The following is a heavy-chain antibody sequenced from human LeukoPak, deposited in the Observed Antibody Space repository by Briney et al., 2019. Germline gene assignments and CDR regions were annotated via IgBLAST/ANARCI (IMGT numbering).Heavy chain of an antibody. CDR1: GFTFSIYT. D-gene: IGHD1-1*01. Sequence: PGGSLRLSCAPSGFTFSIYTMNWVRQAPEKGLEWVSSISSTSSYIYYADSVKGRFTISRDNANNSLYLQMNGLRAGDTAVYYCARGSRGNGFDPWGQGTLVTVSS. CDR3: ARGSRGNGFDP. J-gene: IGHJ5*02. CDR2: ISSTSSYI. V-gene: IGHV3-21*01.